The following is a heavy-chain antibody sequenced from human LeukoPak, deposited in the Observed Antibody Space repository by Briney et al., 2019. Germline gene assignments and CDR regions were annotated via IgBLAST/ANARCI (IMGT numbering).Heavy chain of an antibody. CDR3: ARVRIKGRDILTAYDY. V-gene: IGHV1-2*02. CDR1: GYTFTGYY. CDR2: INPNSGGT. D-gene: IGHD3-9*01. J-gene: IGHJ4*02. Sequence: GALVKVSCKASGYTFTGYYMHWVRQAPGQGLEWMGWINPNSGGTNYAQKFQGRVTMTRDTSISTAYMELSRLRSDDTAVYYCARVRIKGRDILTAYDYWGQGTLVTVSS.